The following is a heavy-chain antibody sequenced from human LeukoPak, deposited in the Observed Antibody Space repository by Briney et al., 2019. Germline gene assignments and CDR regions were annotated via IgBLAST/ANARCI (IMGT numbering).Heavy chain of an antibody. Sequence: SETLSLTCTVSGGSISISSYYWGWIRQPPGKGLEWIGSIYYSGSTYYNPSLKSRVTISVDTSKNQFSLKLSSVTAADTAVYYCERHTSGWYYYYYYYMDVWGKGTTVTVSS. V-gene: IGHV4-39*01. CDR1: GGSISISSYY. J-gene: IGHJ6*03. D-gene: IGHD6-19*01. CDR2: IYYSGST. CDR3: ERHTSGWYYYYYYYMDV.